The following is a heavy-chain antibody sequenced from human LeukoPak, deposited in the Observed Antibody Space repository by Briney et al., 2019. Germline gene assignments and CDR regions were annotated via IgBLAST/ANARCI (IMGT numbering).Heavy chain of an antibody. V-gene: IGHV5-51*01. CDR1: EYSFTNYW. J-gene: IGHJ3*02. CDR3: ARAAGYSSGWYPHAFDI. Sequence: GASLQISCKGSEYSFTNYWIGWVRQMPGKGLEWMGIIYPGDSDTRYSPSFQGQVTISADKSISTAYLQWSSLKASDTAMYYCARAAGYSSGWYPHAFDIWGQGTMVTVSS. CDR2: IYPGDSDT. D-gene: IGHD6-19*01.